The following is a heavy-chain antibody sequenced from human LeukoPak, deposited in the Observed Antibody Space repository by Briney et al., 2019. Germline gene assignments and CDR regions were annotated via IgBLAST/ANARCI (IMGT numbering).Heavy chain of an antibody. J-gene: IGHJ4*02. CDR1: GFTFSSYS. V-gene: IGHV3-48*04. CDR2: ISSSSSTI. Sequence: GGSLRLSCAASGFTFSSYSMNWVRQAPGKGLEWVSYISSSSSTIYYADSVKGRFTISRDSAKNPLYLQMNSLRAEDTAVYYCARGGSGMNYWGQGTLVTVSS. D-gene: IGHD1-26*01. CDR3: ARGGSGMNY.